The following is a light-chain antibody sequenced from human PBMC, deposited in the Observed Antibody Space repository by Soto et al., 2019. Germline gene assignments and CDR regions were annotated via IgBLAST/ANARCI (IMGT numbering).Light chain of an antibody. Sequence: EIVLTQSPGTLSLFPGERATLSCRASQSVSSSSLAWYQQQPGQAPRLLIYDASSRATGIPDRFSGSGSGTDFTLTISDVQPEDFALYYCHQRQSWPRTFGQGTKVDIK. J-gene: IGKJ1*01. CDR1: QSVSSSS. CDR2: DAS. CDR3: HQRQSWPRT. V-gene: IGKV3D-20*02.